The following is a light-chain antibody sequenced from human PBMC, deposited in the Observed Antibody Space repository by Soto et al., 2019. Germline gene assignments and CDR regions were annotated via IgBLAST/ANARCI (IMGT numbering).Light chain of an antibody. V-gene: IGKV3-15*01. CDR1: QSVSNN. CDR3: QQYNNWPPIN. J-gene: IGKJ5*01. CDR2: GAS. Sequence: EVVMTQSPATLSATPGERATLACRASQSVSNNLAWYQQIPGQAPRLLIYGASSRATGVPGRFSGSGSGTEFTLSISSLRSEDFAIYYCQQYNNWPPINFGQGTRLEIK.